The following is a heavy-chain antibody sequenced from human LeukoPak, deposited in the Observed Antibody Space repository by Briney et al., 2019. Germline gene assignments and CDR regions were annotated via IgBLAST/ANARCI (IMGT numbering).Heavy chain of an antibody. CDR2: IRSSGGST. J-gene: IGHJ4*02. CDR3: AKGGYTSPYDY. CDR1: GFTFSNYA. Sequence: GGSLRLSCAASGFTFSNYAMTWVRQAPGKGLEWVSTIRSSGGSTYYADSVNGRFTISRDNSKNTLYLQMNSLRAEDTAIYYCAKGGYTSPYDYWGQGTLVTASS. V-gene: IGHV3-23*01. D-gene: IGHD2-2*01.